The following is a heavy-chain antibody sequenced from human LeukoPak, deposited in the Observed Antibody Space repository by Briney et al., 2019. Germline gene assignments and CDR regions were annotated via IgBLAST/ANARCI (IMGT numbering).Heavy chain of an antibody. J-gene: IGHJ4*02. D-gene: IGHD4-23*01. V-gene: IGHV5-51*01. Sequence: GESLKISCKGSGYSFTSYWIGWVRQMPGKGLEWMGIIYPGDSDTRYRPSFQGQVTISADKSLSTAYLQWSSLKASDTAIYYCARQCGGNENGIDFWGQGTLVTVSS. CDR3: ARQCGGNENGIDF. CDR1: GYSFTSYW. CDR2: IYPGDSDT.